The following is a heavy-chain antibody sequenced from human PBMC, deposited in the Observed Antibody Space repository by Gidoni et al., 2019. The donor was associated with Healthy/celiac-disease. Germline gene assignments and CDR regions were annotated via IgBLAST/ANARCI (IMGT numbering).Heavy chain of an antibody. D-gene: IGHD1-26*01. CDR3: ASVPYSGSYGEFDP. CDR2: IYPGDSDT. Sequence: EVQLLQSGAEVKNPGAALKISCTGSGYSFTSYWIGWVRQMPGKGLEWMGIIYPGDSDTRYSPSFQGQVTISADKSISTAYLQWSSLKASDTAMYYCASVPYSGSYGEFDPWGQGTLVTVSS. CDR1: GYSFTSYW. V-gene: IGHV5-51*01. J-gene: IGHJ5*02.